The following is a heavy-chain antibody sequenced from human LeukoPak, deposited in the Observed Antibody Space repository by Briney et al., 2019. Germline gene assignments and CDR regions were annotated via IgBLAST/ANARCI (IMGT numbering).Heavy chain of an antibody. V-gene: IGHV3-30*02. CDR1: GISLSRYW. CDR3: AKEIWPTVTTPGHTHFDY. CDR2: IRYDGRNK. Sequence: GGSLRLSCAASGISLSRYWMSWVRQAPGKGLEWVAFIRYDGRNKYYADSVKGRFTNSRDNSKNTLCLQMNSLRAEDTAVYYCAKEIWPTVTTPGHTHFDYWGQGTLVTVSS. J-gene: IGHJ4*02. D-gene: IGHD4-17*01.